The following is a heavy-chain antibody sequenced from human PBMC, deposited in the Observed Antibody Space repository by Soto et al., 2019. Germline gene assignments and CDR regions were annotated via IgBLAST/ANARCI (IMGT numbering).Heavy chain of an antibody. V-gene: IGHV3-53*01. CDR1: GFTVSSNY. Sequence: LRLSCAASGFTVSSNYMSWVRQAPGKGLEWVSVIYSGGSTYYADSVKGRFTISRDNSKNTLYLQMNSLRAEDTAVYYCARARITRMTTVTTNYGMDVWGQGTTVTVSS. CDR2: IYSGGST. D-gene: IGHD4-17*01. CDR3: ARARITRMTTVTTNYGMDV. J-gene: IGHJ6*02.